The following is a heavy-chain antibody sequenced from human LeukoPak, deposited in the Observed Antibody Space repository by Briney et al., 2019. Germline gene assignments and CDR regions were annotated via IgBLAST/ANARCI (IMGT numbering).Heavy chain of an antibody. J-gene: IGHJ6*03. CDR3: ARDHIAVAGTLHYYYYYMDV. V-gene: IGHV1-18*01. CDR1: GYTFTSYG. D-gene: IGHD6-19*01. CDR2: ISAYNGNT. Sequence: GASVKVSCKASGYTFTSYGISWVRQAPGQGLEWMGWISAYNGNTNYAQKLQGRVTMTTDTSTSTAYMEPRSLRSDDTAVYYCARDHIAVAGTLHYYYYYMDVWGKGTTVTVSS.